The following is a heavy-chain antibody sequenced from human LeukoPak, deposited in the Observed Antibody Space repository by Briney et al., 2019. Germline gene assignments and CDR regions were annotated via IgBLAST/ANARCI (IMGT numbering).Heavy chain of an antibody. Sequence: PSETLSLTCTVSGGSISTYYWRWIRQPPGKGLEWIGYNYNSGSTNYNRSLKRRVTRSVDPSKNQFSLKLSSVTAADTGVYYCAKVNWGAAFYYYCGMDVWGQGTTVTVSS. V-gene: IGHV4-59*01. CDR1: GGSISTYY. D-gene: IGHD7-27*01. CDR2: NYNSGST. J-gene: IGHJ6*02. CDR3: AKVNWGAAFYYYCGMDV.